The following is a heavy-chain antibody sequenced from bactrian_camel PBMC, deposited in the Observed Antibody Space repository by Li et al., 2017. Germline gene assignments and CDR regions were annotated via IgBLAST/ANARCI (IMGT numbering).Heavy chain of an antibody. Sequence: VQLVESGGGLVPIGGSLRLSCAASGFAFSTTDMSWVRQGPGKEREGVAAISSRDGGTHYADSVKGRFTISQDNANRSVYLQTNSLKSEDTATYYCAAGPSTACGDGRFLQGLVAFWGQGTQVTVS. CDR2: ISSRDGGT. D-gene: IGHD3*01. CDR3: AAGPSTACGDGRFLQGLVAF. V-gene: IGHV3S40*01. CDR1: GFAFSTTD. J-gene: IGHJ4*01.